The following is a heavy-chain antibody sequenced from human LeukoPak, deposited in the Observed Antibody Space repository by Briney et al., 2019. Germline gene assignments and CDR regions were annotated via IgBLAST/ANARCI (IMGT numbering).Heavy chain of an antibody. CDR2: INTNTGNP. J-gene: IGHJ4*02. D-gene: IGHD3-16*02. Sequence: ASVKVSCKASGYTFTSYAMNWVRQAPGQGLEWMGWINTNTGNPTYAQGFTGRFVFSLDTSVSTAYLQISSLKAEDTAVYYCARGSGDYVWGSYRFYHFDYRGQGTLVTVSS. CDR1: GYTFTSYA. CDR3: ARGSGDYVWGSYRFYHFDY. V-gene: IGHV7-4-1*02.